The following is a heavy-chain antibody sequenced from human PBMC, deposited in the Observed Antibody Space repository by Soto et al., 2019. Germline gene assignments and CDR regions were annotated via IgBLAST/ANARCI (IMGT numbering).Heavy chain of an antibody. J-gene: IGHJ4*02. Sequence: SLRLSCAASGFTFSSYGMHWVRQAPGKGLEWVAVIWYDGSNKYYADSVKGRFTISRDNSKNTLYLQMNSLRAEDTAVYYCARSAEDSSGWYSTDYWGQGTLVTVSS. CDR2: IWYDGSNK. CDR3: ARSAEDSSGWYSTDY. D-gene: IGHD6-19*01. V-gene: IGHV3-33*01. CDR1: GFTFSSYG.